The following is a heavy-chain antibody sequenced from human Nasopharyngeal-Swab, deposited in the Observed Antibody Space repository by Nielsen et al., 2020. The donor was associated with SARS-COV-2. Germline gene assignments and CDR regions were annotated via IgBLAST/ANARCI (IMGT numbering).Heavy chain of an antibody. CDR3: GRGARFAVDYFDY. CDR1: GYTFTRYY. D-gene: IGHD6-19*01. CDR2: INPSGGST. Sequence: ASVKVSCKASGYTFTRYYMHWVRRAPGQGLEWMGIINPSGGSTSYAQKFQGRVKMTRDTSTSTLYMELSSLRFEDTAVYYCGRGARFAVDYFDYWGQGTLVTVSS. J-gene: IGHJ4*02. V-gene: IGHV1-46*01.